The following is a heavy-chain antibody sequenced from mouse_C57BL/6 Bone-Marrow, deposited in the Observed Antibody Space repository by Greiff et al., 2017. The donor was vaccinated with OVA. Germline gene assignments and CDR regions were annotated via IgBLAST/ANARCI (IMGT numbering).Heavy chain of an antibody. V-gene: IGHV5-4*03. D-gene: IGHD2-4*01. Sequence: DVKLVESGGGLVKPGGSLKLSCAASGFTFSSYAMSWVRQTPEKRLEWVATISDGGSYTYYPDNVKGRFTISRDNAKNNLYLQMSHLKSEDTAMYYCARKGDYGYAMDYWGQGTSVTVSS. CDR3: ARKGDYGYAMDY. J-gene: IGHJ4*01. CDR2: ISDGGSYT. CDR1: GFTFSSYA.